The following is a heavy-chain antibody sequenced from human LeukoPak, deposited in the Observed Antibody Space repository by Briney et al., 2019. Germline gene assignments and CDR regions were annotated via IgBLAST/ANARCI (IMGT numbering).Heavy chain of an antibody. CDR3: AKGMGGSGSSAFDF. V-gene: IGHV3-9*01. J-gene: IGHJ4*02. Sequence: GRSLRLSCAASGLKFDDYAMHWVRQLPGKGLEWVSGISWNSVAIAYADSVKGRFTISRDNAKKSLNLQMNGLRTEDTALYYCAKGMGGSGSSAFDFWGQGTLVTVSS. CDR1: GLKFDDYA. D-gene: IGHD3-10*01. CDR2: ISWNSVAI.